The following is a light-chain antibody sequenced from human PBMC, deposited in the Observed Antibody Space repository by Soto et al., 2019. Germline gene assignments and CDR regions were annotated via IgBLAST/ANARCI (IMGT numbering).Light chain of an antibody. V-gene: IGKV3-20*01. Sequence: ILLSPPSGPLSFSPRERDTLSCRASQSVSSSYLAWYQQKPGQAPRLLIYGASSRATGNPDRFSGSGSGTDFTLIISRLEPEDFAVYYCQQYGSAPLTFGGGTKVDIK. CDR1: QSVSSSY. CDR2: GAS. CDR3: QQYGSAPLT. J-gene: IGKJ4*01.